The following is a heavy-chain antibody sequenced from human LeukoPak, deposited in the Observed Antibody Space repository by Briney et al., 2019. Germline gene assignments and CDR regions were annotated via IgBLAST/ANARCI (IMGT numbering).Heavy chain of an antibody. V-gene: IGHV4-59*01. J-gene: IGHJ4*02. D-gene: IGHD4-17*01. Sequence: SETLSLTCTVSGGSISSYYWSWLRQPPGKGLEWIGYIYYSGSTNYNPSLKSRVTISVDTSKNQFSLKLSSVTAADTAVYYCARGRDYGDYVDYWGQGTLVTVSS. CDR2: IYYSGST. CDR1: GGSISSYY. CDR3: ARGRDYGDYVDY.